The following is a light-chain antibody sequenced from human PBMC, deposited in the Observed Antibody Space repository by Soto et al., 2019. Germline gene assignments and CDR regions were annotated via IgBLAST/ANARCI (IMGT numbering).Light chain of an antibody. CDR1: QSVSSY. CDR3: HQRSNLPLVT. V-gene: IGKV3-11*01. Sequence: EIVLTQSPATLSLSPGERATLSCRASQSVSSYLAWYQQKPGQAPRLLIYDASNRATGIPARFSGSGSGTHFTLTISSLVPEDFSVYYCHQRSNLPLVTFGQGTKLQIK. J-gene: IGKJ2*01. CDR2: DAS.